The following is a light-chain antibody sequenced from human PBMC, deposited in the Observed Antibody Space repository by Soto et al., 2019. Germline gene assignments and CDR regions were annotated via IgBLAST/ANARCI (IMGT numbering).Light chain of an antibody. J-gene: IGKJ4*01. Sequence: EIVMTHSPATLSVSPGERATLSCRASQSVSSNLAWYHQKPGQAPRLLIYGASTRATGIPARFSGSGSGTEFTLTISSLQSEAFAVYYCQQYNNWPLNYGGGTKVEIK. CDR1: QSVSSN. CDR2: GAS. V-gene: IGKV3-15*01. CDR3: QQYNNWPLN.